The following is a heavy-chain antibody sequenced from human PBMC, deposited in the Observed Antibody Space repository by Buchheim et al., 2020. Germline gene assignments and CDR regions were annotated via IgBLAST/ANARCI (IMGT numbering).Heavy chain of an antibody. D-gene: IGHD3-3*01. CDR1: GFTFRSYA. Sequence: QLLESGGGLVQPGGSLRLSCAASGFTFRSYAMSWVRQAPGKGLEWVSTISGSDCSTFYADSVTGLFTISRDNSKTTLLLQMNSLRAEDTAVYYCAKDSPPNYDFWSGIKYGMDVWGQGTT. V-gene: IGHV3-23*01. J-gene: IGHJ6*02. CDR3: AKDSPPNYDFWSGIKYGMDV. CDR2: ISGSDCST.